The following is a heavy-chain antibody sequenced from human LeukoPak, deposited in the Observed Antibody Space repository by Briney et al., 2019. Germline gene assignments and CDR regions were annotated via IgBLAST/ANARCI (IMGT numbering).Heavy chain of an antibody. J-gene: IGHJ5*02. D-gene: IGHD6-19*01. V-gene: IGHV3-23*01. Sequence: GGSLRLSCAASGFTFSTYAMSWVRQAPGKGLEWVSGIGCSGGGTYYADSVKGRLIISRDTFKNTLYLQMNNLRAEDTAIYYCAKANSGSWKSGWFDPWGQGTLVTVSS. CDR1: GFTFSTYA. CDR3: AKANSGSWKSGWFDP. CDR2: IGCSGGGT.